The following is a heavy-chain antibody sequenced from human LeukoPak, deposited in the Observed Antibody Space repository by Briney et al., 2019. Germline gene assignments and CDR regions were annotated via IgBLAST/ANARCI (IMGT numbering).Heavy chain of an antibody. CDR3: AKDLVRYDDVGTPDY. D-gene: IGHD3-22*01. J-gene: IGHJ4*02. CDR1: GFTFSSYA. V-gene: IGHV3-23*01. CDR2: ISGSGGST. Sequence: PGGSLRLSCAASGFTFSSYAMSWVRQAPGKWLEWVSAISGSGGSTYYADSVKGRFTISRDNSKNTLYLQMNSLRAEDTAVYYCAKDLVRYDDVGTPDYLGQGTLVTVSS.